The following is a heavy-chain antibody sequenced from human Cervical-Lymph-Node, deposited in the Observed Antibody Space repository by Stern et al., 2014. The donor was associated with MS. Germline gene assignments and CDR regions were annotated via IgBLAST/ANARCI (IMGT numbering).Heavy chain of an antibody. CDR2: ILPIFGTA. D-gene: IGHD2-15*01. CDR3: ARVHCSGGSCYYYYGMDV. Sequence: VQLVESGAEVKKPGSSVKVSCKASGGTFSSYAISWVRQAPGQGLEWMGGILPIFGTANYAQKFQGRVTITADESTSTAYMELSSLRSEDTAVYYCARVHCSGGSCYYYYGMDVWGQGTTVTVSS. J-gene: IGHJ6*02. V-gene: IGHV1-69*01. CDR1: GGTFSSYA.